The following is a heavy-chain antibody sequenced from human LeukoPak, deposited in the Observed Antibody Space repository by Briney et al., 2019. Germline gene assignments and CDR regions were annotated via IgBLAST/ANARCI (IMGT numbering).Heavy chain of an antibody. V-gene: IGHV4-39*01. D-gene: IGHD6-19*01. CDR2: IYYSGST. CDR1: GGSISSSSYY. Sequence: SETLSLTCTVSGGSISSSSYYWGWIRQPPGKGLEWIGSIYYSGSTYYNPSLKSRVTISVDTSKNQLSLKLSSVTAADTAVYYCASARYSSGWYRFDYWGQGTLVTVSS. J-gene: IGHJ4*02. CDR3: ASARYSSGWYRFDY.